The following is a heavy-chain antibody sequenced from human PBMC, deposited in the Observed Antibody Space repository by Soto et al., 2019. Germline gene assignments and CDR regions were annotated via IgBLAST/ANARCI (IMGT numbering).Heavy chain of an antibody. CDR1: GYTFTSYG. J-gene: IGHJ4*02. Sequence: GASVKVSCKASGYTFTSYGISWVRQAPGQGLEWMGWISAYNGNTNYAQKLQGRVTMTTDTSTSTAYMELRSLRSDDTAVYYCARDAGQLWFEDMTAHWGQGTLVTVSS. V-gene: IGHV1-18*04. CDR2: ISAYNGNT. CDR3: ARDAGQLWFEDMTAH. D-gene: IGHD3-10*01.